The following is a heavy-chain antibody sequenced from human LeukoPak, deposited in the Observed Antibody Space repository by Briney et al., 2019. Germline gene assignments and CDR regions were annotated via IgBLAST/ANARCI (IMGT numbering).Heavy chain of an antibody. CDR1: GFTFGDYA. J-gene: IGHJ6*04. CDR3: TRDHMNLYHYYGMDV. CDR2: IRSKTYGGTT. Sequence: PGGSLRLSCTASGFTFGDYAMSWVRQAPGKGLEWVGFIRSKTYGGTTEYAASVKGRFTISRDDSKSIAYLQMNSLKTEDTAVYYCTRDHMNLYHYYGMDVWGKGTTVTVSS. V-gene: IGHV3-49*04. D-gene: IGHD1-14*01.